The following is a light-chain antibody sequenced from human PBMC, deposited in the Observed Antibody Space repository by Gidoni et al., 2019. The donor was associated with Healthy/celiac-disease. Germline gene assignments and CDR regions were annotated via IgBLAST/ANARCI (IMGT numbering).Light chain of an antibody. CDR3: SSYAGSNNFGV. CDR2: EFS. CDR1: SSDVAGYNY. J-gene: IGLJ2*01. V-gene: IGLV2-8*01. Sequence: QSALTQPPSPAGSPGQSVTLSCTGTSSDVAGYNYVSWYQKHPGKAPKLMIYEFSKRPSGVPDRFSGSKSGNTASLTVSGLQDEDEADYYCSSYAGSNNFGVFGGGTKLTVL.